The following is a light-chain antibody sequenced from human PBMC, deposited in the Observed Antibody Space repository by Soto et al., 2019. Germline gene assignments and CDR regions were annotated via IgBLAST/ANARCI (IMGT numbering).Light chain of an antibody. V-gene: IGKV1-5*01. CDR1: QCISSW. Sequence: MTQSPATLSVSPGERATLSCRASQCISSWLAWYQQKPGKAPNLLIYDASTLERGVPSRFSGSGSGTDFTLTISSLQPEDFATYYCQQYNSYPITFGQGTRLENK. CDR3: QQYNSYPIT. CDR2: DAS. J-gene: IGKJ5*01.